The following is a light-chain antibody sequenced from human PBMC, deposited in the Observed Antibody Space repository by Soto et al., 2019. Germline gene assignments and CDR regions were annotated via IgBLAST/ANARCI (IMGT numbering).Light chain of an antibody. CDR1: QSISSS. Sequence: IQLTQSPSTLSASVGERVTIACRASQSISSSLAWYQQKPGKAPNLLIYKASSLQTGVPSRFSGSGSGTEFTLTIRSLQPDDFATYYCQQYNQYPYTFGQGTKLEIK. CDR3: QQYNQYPYT. CDR2: KAS. J-gene: IGKJ2*01. V-gene: IGKV1-5*03.